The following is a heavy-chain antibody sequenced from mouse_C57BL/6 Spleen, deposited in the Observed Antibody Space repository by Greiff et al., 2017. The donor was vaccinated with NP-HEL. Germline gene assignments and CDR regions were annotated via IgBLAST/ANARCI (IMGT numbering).Heavy chain of an antibody. D-gene: IGHD4-1*01. Sequence: EVKLMESGPGLVKPSQSLSLTCSVTGYSITSGYYWNWIRQFPGNKLEWMGYISYDGSNNYNPSLKNRISITRDTSKNQFFLKLNSVTTEDTATYYCASSKTVFFDYWGQGTTLTVSS. CDR2: ISYDGSN. V-gene: IGHV3-6*01. CDR3: ASSKTVFFDY. CDR1: GYSITSGYY. J-gene: IGHJ2*01.